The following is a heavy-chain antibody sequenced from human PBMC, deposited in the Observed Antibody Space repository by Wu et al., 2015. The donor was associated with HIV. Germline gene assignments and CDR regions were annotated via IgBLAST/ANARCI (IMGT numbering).Heavy chain of an antibody. CDR2: INPSSGVT. CDR1: AYSFTIYY. Sequence: QVELVQSGAEVRKPGASVKVSCKARAYSFTIYYLHWVRQAPGQGLEWMGLINPSSGVTRYAQKFQGRLTMTRDSPTTTVYMDLNNLTSEDTAVYYCARGGGMVTNNGSWFFDFWGRGSLVTVSS. CDR3: ARGGGMVTNNGSWFFDF. V-gene: IGHV1-46*01. D-gene: IGHD2-21*02. J-gene: IGHJ2*01.